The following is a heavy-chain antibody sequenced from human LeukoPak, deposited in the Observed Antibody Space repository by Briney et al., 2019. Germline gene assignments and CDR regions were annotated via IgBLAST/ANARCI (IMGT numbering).Heavy chain of an antibody. CDR1: GFTFSSYA. D-gene: IGHD6-13*01. CDR2: ISYDGSNK. CDR3: ARAASSSWLDY. V-gene: IGHV3-30-3*01. Sequence: PGGSLRLSCAASGFTFSSYAMHWVRQAPGKGLEGVAVISYDGSNKYYADSVKGRFTISRDNSKNTLYLQMNSLRAEDTAVYYCARAASSSWLDYWGQGTLVTVSS. J-gene: IGHJ4*02.